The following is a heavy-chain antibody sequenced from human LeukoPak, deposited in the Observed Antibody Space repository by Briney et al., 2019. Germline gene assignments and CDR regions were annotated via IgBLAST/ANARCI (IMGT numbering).Heavy chain of an antibody. CDR2: IYASGST. CDR3: ARDRRYASSNYYYYYMDV. J-gene: IGHJ6*03. D-gene: IGHD3-16*01. CDR1: GGSISSYY. Sequence: PSETLSLTCTVSGGSISSYYWSWIRQPAGKGLEWIGRIYASGSTNYNPSLKSRVTISVDTSKNQFSLRLSSVTAADTAVYYCARDRRYASSNYYYYYMDVWGKGTTVTVSS. V-gene: IGHV4-4*07.